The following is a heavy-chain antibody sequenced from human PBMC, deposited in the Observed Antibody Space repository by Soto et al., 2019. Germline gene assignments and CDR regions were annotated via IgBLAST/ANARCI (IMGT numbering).Heavy chain of an antibody. V-gene: IGHV4-59*01. CDR1: GGSISSYY. J-gene: IGHJ3*02. CDR3: ARVSTVTAGGAFDI. Sequence: SETLSLTCTVSGGSISSYYWSWIRQPPGKGLEWIGYIYYSGSTNYNPSLKSRVTISVDTSKNQFSLKLSSVTAADTAVYYCARVSTVTAGGAFDIWGQGTMVT. CDR2: IYYSGST. D-gene: IGHD4-4*01.